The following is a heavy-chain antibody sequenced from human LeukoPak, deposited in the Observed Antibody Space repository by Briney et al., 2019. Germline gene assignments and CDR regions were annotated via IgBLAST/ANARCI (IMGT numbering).Heavy chain of an antibody. CDR1: GFTFSSYG. CDR2: ISYDGSNK. J-gene: IGHJ4*02. CDR3: AKDNRAKSLVY. V-gene: IGHV3-30*18. Sequence: PGRSLRLSCAASGFTFSSYGMHWVRQAPGKGLEWVAVISYDGSNKYYADSVKGRFTISRDNSKNTLYLQMNSLRAEDTAVYYCAKDNRAKSLVYWGQGTLVTVSS.